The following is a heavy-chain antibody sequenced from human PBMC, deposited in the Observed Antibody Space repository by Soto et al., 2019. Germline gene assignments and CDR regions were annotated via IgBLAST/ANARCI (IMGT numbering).Heavy chain of an antibody. CDR1: GGNVTSSRYY. D-gene: IGHD3-3*01. CDR3: ARSKRETIFGVVIKTPSWFDP. Sequence: PSETLSLTCTVSGGNVTSSRYYWAWIRQTPGKGLEWIATIYYGGSTYYSASLKSRVTISIDTSKNQFSLKLSSVTAADTAVYYCARSKRETIFGVVIKTPSWFDPWGQGTLVTVSS. J-gene: IGHJ5*02. V-gene: IGHV4-39*07. CDR2: IYYGGST.